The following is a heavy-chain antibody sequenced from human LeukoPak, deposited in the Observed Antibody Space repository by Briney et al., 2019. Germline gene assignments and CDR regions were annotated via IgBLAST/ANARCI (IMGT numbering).Heavy chain of an antibody. J-gene: IGHJ5*02. CDR3: ARLITMVRGVMDGGFDP. CDR1: GYSFTSYW. Sequence: GESLKISCKGSGYSFTSYWIGWVRQMPGKGLEWMGIIYPGDSDTRYSPSFQGQVTISADKSISTAYLQWSSLKASDTAMYYCARLITMVRGVMDGGFDPWGQGTLVTVSS. V-gene: IGHV5-51*01. D-gene: IGHD3-10*01. CDR2: IYPGDSDT.